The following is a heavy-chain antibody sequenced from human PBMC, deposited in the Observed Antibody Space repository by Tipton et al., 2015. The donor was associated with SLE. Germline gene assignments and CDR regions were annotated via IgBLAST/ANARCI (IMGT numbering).Heavy chain of an antibody. V-gene: IGHV4-59*11. D-gene: IGHD3-10*01. Sequence: TLSLTCAVYGGSFSSHYWSWIRPPPGKGLEWIGYIYYSGSTNYHPSLKSRVTISVDTSKNQFSLKLSSVTAADTAVYYCARNLREAVRFRESQIYNWFDPWGQGTLVTVSS. CDR3: ARNLREAVRFRESQIYNWFDP. CDR2: IYYSGST. J-gene: IGHJ5*02. CDR1: GGSFSSHY.